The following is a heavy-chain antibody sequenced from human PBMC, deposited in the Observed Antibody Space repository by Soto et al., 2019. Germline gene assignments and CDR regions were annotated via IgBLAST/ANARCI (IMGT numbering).Heavy chain of an antibody. V-gene: IGHV3-21*01. CDR1: GFTFSDYT. D-gene: IGHD2-2*02. CDR3: AKVYGSLEGYCSSTSCYISH. CDR2: ISSSSTYI. J-gene: IGHJ4*02. Sequence: LRLSCAASGFTFSDYTMNWVREARVKGLGGGSAISSSSTYIYYAVSVKGRFTISRDNAKNSLFLKMNRVRAKDTAVYYCAKVYGSLEGYCSSTSCYISHWGQGVLVTVSS.